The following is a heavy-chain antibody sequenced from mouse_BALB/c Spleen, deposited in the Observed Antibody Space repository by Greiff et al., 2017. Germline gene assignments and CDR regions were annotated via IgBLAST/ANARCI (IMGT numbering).Heavy chain of an antibody. CDR3: ARERRRAYAMDY. D-gene: IGHD2-12*01. CDR1: GFTFSDYY. CDR2: ISDGGSYT. V-gene: IGHV5-4*02. J-gene: IGHJ4*01. Sequence: EVQGVESGGGLVKPGGSLKLSCAASGFTFSDYYMYWVRQTPEKRLEWVATISDGGSYTYYPDSVKGRFTISRDNAKNNLYLQMSSLKSEDTAMYYCARERRRAYAMDYWGQGTSVTVSS.